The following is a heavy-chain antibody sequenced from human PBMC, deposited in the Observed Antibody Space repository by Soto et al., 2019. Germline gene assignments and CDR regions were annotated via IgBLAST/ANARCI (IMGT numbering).Heavy chain of an antibody. Sequence: SETLSLTCTVSGGSITSYYWSWIRQPPGKGLEWIGYIYFSGSANYNPSLRSRVTISVDTSKNQFSLKLSSVTAADTAVYYCARRYSGYGDYWGQGTLVTVSS. CDR2: IYFSGSA. V-gene: IGHV4-59*08. J-gene: IGHJ4*02. CDR1: GGSITSYY. D-gene: IGHD5-12*01. CDR3: ARRYSGYGDY.